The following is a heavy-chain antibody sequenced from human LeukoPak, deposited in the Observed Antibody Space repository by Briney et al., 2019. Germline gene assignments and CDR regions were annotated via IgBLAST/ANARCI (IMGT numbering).Heavy chain of an antibody. CDR1: GFTFSSYW. D-gene: IGHD3-3*01. J-gene: IGHJ6*03. CDR3: ARVAYYDFWSGLIPHTYYMDV. V-gene: IGHV3-7*01. CDR2: IKQDGSEK. Sequence: QTGGSLRLSCAASGFTFSSYWMSWVRQAPGKGLEWVANIKQDGSEKYYVDSVKGRFTISRDNAKNSLYLQMNSLRAEDTAIYYCARVAYYDFWSGLIPHTYYMDVWGKGTTVTVSS.